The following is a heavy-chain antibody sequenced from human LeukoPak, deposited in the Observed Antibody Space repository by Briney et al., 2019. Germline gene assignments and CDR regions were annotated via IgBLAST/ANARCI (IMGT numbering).Heavy chain of an antibody. CDR2: ISAYNGNT. V-gene: IGHV1-18*01. J-gene: IGHJ3*02. D-gene: IGHD3-9*01. Sequence: ASVKVSRKASGYTFTSYGISWVRQAPGQGLEWMGWISAYNGNTNYAQKLQGRVTMTTDTSTSTAYMELRSLRSDDTAVYYCARDHVLRYFNWLSTHDAFDIWGQGTMVTVSS. CDR3: ARDHVLRYFNWLSTHDAFDI. CDR1: GYTFTSYG.